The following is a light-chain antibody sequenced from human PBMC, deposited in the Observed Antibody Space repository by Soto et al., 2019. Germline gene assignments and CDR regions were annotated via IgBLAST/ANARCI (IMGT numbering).Light chain of an antibody. V-gene: IGKV3-20*01. CDR1: QSVSSAF. CDR3: QRYGSSPLT. J-gene: IGKJ4*01. Sequence: IVLTQSPGTLSLSPGERATLSCRASQSVSSAFLAWYQQKPGQAPRLLIYGASSRATGIPARFSGSGSGTDFTLTISRLEPEDLAVYYCQRYGSSPLTFGGGTKVEIK. CDR2: GAS.